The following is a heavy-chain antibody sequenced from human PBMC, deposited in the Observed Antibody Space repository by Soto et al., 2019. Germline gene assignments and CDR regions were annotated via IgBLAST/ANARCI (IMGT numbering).Heavy chain of an antibody. Sequence: EVQLVESGGGLVKPGGSLRLSCAASGFTFSSNSMNWVRQVPGKGLEWVSSISSSSSYIYYADSVKGRFTISRDNAKNSLYLQMNSLRAEDTAVYYCARDGYETYYFDYWGQGTLVTVSS. J-gene: IGHJ4*02. D-gene: IGHD1-1*01. CDR3: ARDGYETYYFDY. CDR2: ISSSSSYI. V-gene: IGHV3-21*01. CDR1: GFTFSSNS.